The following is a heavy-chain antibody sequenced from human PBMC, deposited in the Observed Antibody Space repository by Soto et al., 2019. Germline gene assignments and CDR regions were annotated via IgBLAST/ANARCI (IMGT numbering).Heavy chain of an antibody. D-gene: IGHD3-3*01. V-gene: IGHV1-69*06. J-gene: IGHJ4*02. Sequence: SVKVSCKASGGTFSSYSISCLRQAPGQGLEWMGGIIPIFGTANYAPKFQGTVTITADNSTSTAYMELSSLRAEDTAVYYCARGGWAWSGYYGVDYWGQGTLVTVSS. CDR3: ARGGWAWSGYYGVDY. CDR2: IIPIFGTA. CDR1: GGTFSSYS.